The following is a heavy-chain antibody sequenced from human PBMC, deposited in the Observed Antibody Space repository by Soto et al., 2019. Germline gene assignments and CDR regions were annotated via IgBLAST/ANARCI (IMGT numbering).Heavy chain of an antibody. J-gene: IGHJ6*02. CDR3: AKGALYYDILTGPLNGMDV. D-gene: IGHD3-9*01. Sequence: ASVKVSCKASGYTFTSYGISWVRQAPGQGLEWMGWISAYNGNTNYAQKLQGRVTMTTDTSTSTAYMELRSLRSDDTAVYYCAKGALYYDILTGPLNGMDVWGQGTTVTVSS. V-gene: IGHV1-18*01. CDR2: ISAYNGNT. CDR1: GYTFTSYG.